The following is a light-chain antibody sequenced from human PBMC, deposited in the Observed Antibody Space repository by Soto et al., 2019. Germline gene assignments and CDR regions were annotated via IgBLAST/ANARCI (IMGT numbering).Light chain of an antibody. Sequence: ETVLTQSPATLSLSPGERATLSCRASQSVRNSLVWYQQKPGQAPRVLIYDASNRATGIPARFSGSGSGTDFTLTIDSLEPEDSAVYYCQQRSNWPSYTFGQGTKVEIK. CDR1: QSVRNS. CDR2: DAS. V-gene: IGKV3-11*01. CDR3: QQRSNWPSYT. J-gene: IGKJ2*01.